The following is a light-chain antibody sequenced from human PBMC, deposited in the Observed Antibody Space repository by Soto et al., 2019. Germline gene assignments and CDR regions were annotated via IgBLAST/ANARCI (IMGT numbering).Light chain of an antibody. V-gene: IGLV4-69*01. CDR3: QTWGTGILV. CDR2: LNSDGSH. CDR1: SGHSSYA. Sequence: QTVVTQSPSASASLGASVKLTCTLSSGHSSYAIAWQQQQPEKGPRYLMKLNSDGSHSKGDGIPDRFSGSSSGAERYLTISSLQSEDEADYYCQTWGTGILVFGGGTKLTVL. J-gene: IGLJ2*01.